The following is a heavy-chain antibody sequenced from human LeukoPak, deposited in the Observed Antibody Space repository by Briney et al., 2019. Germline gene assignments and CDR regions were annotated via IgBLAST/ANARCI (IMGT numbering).Heavy chain of an antibody. D-gene: IGHD2-21*02. V-gene: IGHV4-59*01. CDR1: GGSISSYY. Sequence: SETLSLTCTVSGGSISSYYWSWIRQPPGKGLEWIGYIYYSGSTNYNPSLKSRVTISADTSKKQFSLKLRSVTAADTAVYYCARGRFLYCGGDCYSDYFDYWGQGTLVTVSS. J-gene: IGHJ4*02. CDR2: IYYSGST. CDR3: ARGRFLYCGGDCYSDYFDY.